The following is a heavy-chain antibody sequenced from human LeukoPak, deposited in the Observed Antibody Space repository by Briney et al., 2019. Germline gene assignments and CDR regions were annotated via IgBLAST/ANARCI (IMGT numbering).Heavy chain of an antibody. CDR1: GGSVSSGSYY. V-gene: IGHV4-61*10. CDR2: IYCSGRT. D-gene: IGHD1-26*01. Sequence: SETLSLTCTVSGGSVSSGSYYWSWIWQPAGKGLEWIGHIYCSGRTNYSPSLKSRVTMSVDTSTNQISLNLSSVTAADTAVYYCARVVGSVNSIRFDPWGQGTLVTVSS. CDR3: ARVVGSVNSIRFDP. J-gene: IGHJ5*02.